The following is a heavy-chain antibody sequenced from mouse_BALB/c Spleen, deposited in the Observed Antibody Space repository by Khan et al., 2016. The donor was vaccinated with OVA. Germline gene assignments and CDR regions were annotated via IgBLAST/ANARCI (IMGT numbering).Heavy chain of an antibody. D-gene: IGHD2-12*01. CDR1: GYSFTSYL. J-gene: IGHJ3*01. Sequence: EVKLLESGTVLARPGASVKMSCTASGYSFTSYLIHWVKQRPGQGLGWIGDIYPGNSDTTYNQKFKDKAKLTAGTSASTAYMELSSLTNEDSAVYYGTRGGYSSFAYWGQGTLVTVSA. V-gene: IGHV1-5*01. CDR3: TRGGYSSFAY. CDR2: IYPGNSDT.